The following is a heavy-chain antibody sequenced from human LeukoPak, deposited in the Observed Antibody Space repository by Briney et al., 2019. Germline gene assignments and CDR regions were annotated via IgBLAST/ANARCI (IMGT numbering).Heavy chain of an antibody. CDR1: GFTIMNSA. D-gene: IGHD3-22*01. J-gene: IGHJ4*02. CDR3: AKVKDRVTMIGTVLDY. CDR2: INGTAINT. Sequence: GGSLRLSCAASGFTIMNSAMNWVRQAPGKGLEWVSAINGTAINTDYADSVKGRFTISRDSSKNTLYLQMNSLRVEDTAVYYCAKVKDRVTMIGTVLDYWGQGTLVTVSS. V-gene: IGHV3-23*01.